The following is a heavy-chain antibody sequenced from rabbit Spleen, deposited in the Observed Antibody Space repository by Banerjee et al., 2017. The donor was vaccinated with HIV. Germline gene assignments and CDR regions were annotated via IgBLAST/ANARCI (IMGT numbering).Heavy chain of an antibody. Sequence: QSLEESGGGLVKPGDSLTLPSKASGSSFNSGYEIRWVRRAPGKGLEWIACIYAGGSGNTYSATWAKGRFTISKASSTTVTLQMTSLTAADTATYFCARDTGSSFSTYGMDLWGPGTLVTVS. CDR2: IYAGGSGNT. CDR1: GSSFNSGYE. J-gene: IGHJ6*01. CDR3: ARDTGSSFSTYGMDL. D-gene: IGHD8-1*01. V-gene: IGHV1S40*01.